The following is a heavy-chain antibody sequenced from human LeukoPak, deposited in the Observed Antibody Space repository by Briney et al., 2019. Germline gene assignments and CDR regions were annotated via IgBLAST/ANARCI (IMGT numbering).Heavy chain of an antibody. J-gene: IGHJ4*02. Sequence: GGSLRLSCAGSGFTFSNYAMNWVRPAPGEGLECVSAISDSGDKTDYADSVRGRFTIYRDNSKDTLYLQMNSLGAADTAVYYCAKDGGGYCNNSSCWGQGTLVTVSS. CDR1: GFTFSNYA. V-gene: IGHV3-23*01. CDR2: ISDSGDKT. CDR3: AKDGGGYCNNSSC. D-gene: IGHD2-2*01.